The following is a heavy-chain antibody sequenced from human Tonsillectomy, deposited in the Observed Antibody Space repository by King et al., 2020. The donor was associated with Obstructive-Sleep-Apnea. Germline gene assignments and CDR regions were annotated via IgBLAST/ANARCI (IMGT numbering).Heavy chain of an antibody. CDR3: ARDCSGGSCYYHYYYGMDV. D-gene: IGHD2-15*01. V-gene: IGHV3-7*01. CDR1: GFTFSSYW. Sequence: VQLVESGGGLVQPGGSLRLSCAASGFTFSSYWMSWVRQAPGKGLEWVANIKQDGSEKYYVDSVKGRFTISRDNAKNSLYLQMNSLRAEDTAVYYCARDCSGGSCYYHYYYGMDVWGQGTTVTVSS. J-gene: IGHJ6*02. CDR2: IKQDGSEK.